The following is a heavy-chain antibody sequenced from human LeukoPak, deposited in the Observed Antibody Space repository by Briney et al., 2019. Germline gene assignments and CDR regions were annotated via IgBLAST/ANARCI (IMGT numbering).Heavy chain of an antibody. J-gene: IGHJ4*02. V-gene: IGHV3-30*18. CDR1: GFTFSSYG. D-gene: IGHD3-22*01. CDR3: AKNYYDSGPFDY. Sequence: GGSLRLSCAASGFTFSSYGMHWVRQAPGKGLEWVAVISYDGSNKYYADSVKGRFTISRDNSKNTLYLQMNSLRAEDTAVYYCAKNYYDSGPFDYWGQGTLVTVSS. CDR2: ISYDGSNK.